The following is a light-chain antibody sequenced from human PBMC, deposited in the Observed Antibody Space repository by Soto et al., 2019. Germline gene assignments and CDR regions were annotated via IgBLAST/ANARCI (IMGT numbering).Light chain of an antibody. V-gene: IGLV2-14*01. CDR2: DVT. CDR3: SSYTTIKTVI. J-gene: IGLJ7*01. Sequence: QSALAQPASVSGSPRQSITISCTGTSSDVGAYNYVSWYHQHHPGKAPELIIYDVTDRTSGVSTRFSGSKSGNTASLTISGLQAEDEGDYYCSSYTTIKTVIFGGGTQLTVL. CDR1: SSDVGAYNY.